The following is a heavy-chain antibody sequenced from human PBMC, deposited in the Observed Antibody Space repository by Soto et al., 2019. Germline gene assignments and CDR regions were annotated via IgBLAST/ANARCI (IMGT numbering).Heavy chain of an antibody. CDR1: GGSISSYY. CDR2: IYYSGST. V-gene: IGHV4-59*01. CDR3: ARRGGYNFDY. D-gene: IGHD5-12*01. Sequence: QVQLQESGPGLVKPSETLSLTCTVSGGSISSYYWSWIRQPPGKGLEWIGYIYYSGSTNYNPSLKXXVXIXXDTSKNQFPLKLSSVTAADTAVYYCARRGGYNFDYWGQGTLVTVSS. J-gene: IGHJ4*02.